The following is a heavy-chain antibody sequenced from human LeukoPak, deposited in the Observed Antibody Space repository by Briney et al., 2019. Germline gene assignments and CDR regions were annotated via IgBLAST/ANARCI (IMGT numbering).Heavy chain of an antibody. V-gene: IGHV4-38-2*01. Sequence: SETLSLTCAVSGYSISSGYYWGWIRQPPGKGLEWIGSISQSGRTYYNPSLKSRVTISVDTSKNQVSLKLNSVTATDTAVYYCARHRYPGSSDYFDCWGQGTLVTVSS. CDR2: ISQSGRT. CDR3: ARHRYPGSSDYFDC. J-gene: IGHJ4*02. CDR1: GYSISSGYY. D-gene: IGHD6-6*01.